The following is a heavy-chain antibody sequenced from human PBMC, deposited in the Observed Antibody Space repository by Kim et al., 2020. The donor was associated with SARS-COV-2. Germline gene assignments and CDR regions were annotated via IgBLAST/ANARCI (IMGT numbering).Heavy chain of an antibody. CDR1: GFSFGKYS. CDR2: ISIGSSPI. Sequence: GGSLRLSCAASGFSFGKYSMNWVRQAPGKGLEWVSYISIGSSPIYHGDSVKGRFTISRDDAKNSLYLQMNSLRAEDSAVYYCVRGTAGVGYYYYGMYVWG. CDR3: VRGTAGVGYYYYGMYV. J-gene: IGHJ6*01. V-gene: IGHV3-48*04. D-gene: IGHD6-13*01.